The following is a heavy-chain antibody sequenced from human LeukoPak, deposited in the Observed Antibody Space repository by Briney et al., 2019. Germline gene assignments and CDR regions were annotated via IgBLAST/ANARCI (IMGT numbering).Heavy chain of an antibody. CDR3: AKVRVERWLQFAFDI. J-gene: IGHJ3*02. D-gene: IGHD5-24*01. CDR2: ISGSGGST. V-gene: IGHV3-23*01. Sequence: PGGSLRLSCAASGFTFSSYAMSWVRQAPGKGLEWVSAISGSGGSTYYADSVKGRFTISRDNSKNTLYLQMNSMRAEDTAVYYCAKVRVERWLQFAFDIWGQGTMVTVSS. CDR1: GFTFSSYA.